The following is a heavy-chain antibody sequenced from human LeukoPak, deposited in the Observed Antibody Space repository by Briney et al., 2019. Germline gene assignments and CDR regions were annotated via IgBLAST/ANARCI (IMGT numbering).Heavy chain of an antibody. CDR2: ISSSGSTI. CDR1: GFTFSDYY. Sequence: GGSLRLSCAASGFTFSDYYMSWIRQAPGKGLEWVSYISSSGSTIYYADSEKGRFTISRDNAKNSLYLQMNSLRAEDTAVYYCARVKAAAPGNAFDIWGQGTMVTVSS. D-gene: IGHD6-13*01. V-gene: IGHV3-11*01. J-gene: IGHJ3*02. CDR3: ARVKAAAPGNAFDI.